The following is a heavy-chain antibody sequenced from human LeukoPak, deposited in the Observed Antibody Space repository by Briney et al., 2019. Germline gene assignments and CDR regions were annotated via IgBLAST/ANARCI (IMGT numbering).Heavy chain of an antibody. Sequence: SETLSLTCTVSAGSISSYYWSWIRQPAGKGLEWIRRNYTSGSTNYNPSLKSRVTISVDTSKNQFSLKLSSVTAADTAVYYCARDRHYDSSGRAYYMDVWGKGTTVTISS. CDR1: AGSISSYY. CDR3: ARDRHYDSSGRAYYMDV. CDR2: NYTSGST. J-gene: IGHJ6*03. V-gene: IGHV4-4*07. D-gene: IGHD3-22*01.